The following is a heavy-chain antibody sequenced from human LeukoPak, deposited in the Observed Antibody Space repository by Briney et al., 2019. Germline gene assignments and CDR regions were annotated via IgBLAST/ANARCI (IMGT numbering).Heavy chain of an antibody. CDR2: INPNSGGT. V-gene: IGHV1-2*02. D-gene: IGHD3-10*01. Sequence: GASVKVSCKASGYTFTGYYMHWVRQAPGQGLEWMGWINPNSGGTNYAQKFQGRVTMTRDTSISTAYMELSRLRSDDTAAYYCARTDYYGSGSYYYWGQGTLVTVSS. CDR3: ARTDYYGSGSYYY. J-gene: IGHJ4*02. CDR1: GYTFTGYY.